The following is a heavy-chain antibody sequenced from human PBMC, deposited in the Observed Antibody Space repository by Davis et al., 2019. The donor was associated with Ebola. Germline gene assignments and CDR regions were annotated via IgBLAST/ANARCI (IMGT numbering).Heavy chain of an antibody. J-gene: IGHJ4*02. CDR2: INSDGSST. CDR3: AREKYGDYEPPDY. CDR1: GFTFSSYW. V-gene: IGHV3-74*01. D-gene: IGHD4-17*01. Sequence: GESLKISCAASGFTFSSYWMHWVRQAPGKGLVWVSRINSDGSSTSYADSVKGRFTISRDNAKNSLYLQMSSLRVEDTGIYYCAREKYGDYEPPDYWGQGTLVTVSS.